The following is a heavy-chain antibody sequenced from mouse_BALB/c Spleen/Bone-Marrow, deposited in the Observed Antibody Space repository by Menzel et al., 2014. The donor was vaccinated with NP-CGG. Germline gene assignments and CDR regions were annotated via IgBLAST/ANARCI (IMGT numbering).Heavy chain of an antibody. D-gene: IGHD2-3*01. CDR1: GFELSRYW. CDR3: ASCGYYGWLAY. Sequence: EVMLVESGGGLVQPGGSLKLSCTASGFELSRYWMSWVRQAPGKGLEWIGEINPNSRTINYTPSLKERFIISRDNANNTLYLQMGKVRSEDTALYFCASCGYYGWLAYWGQGTLVTVSA. J-gene: IGHJ3*01. CDR2: INPNSRTI. V-gene: IGHV4-1*02.